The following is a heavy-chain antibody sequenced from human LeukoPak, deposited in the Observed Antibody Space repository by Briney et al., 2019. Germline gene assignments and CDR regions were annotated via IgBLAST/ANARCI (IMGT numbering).Heavy chain of an antibody. Sequence: SETLSLTCSVSGASISSYYWSWIRQPPGKGLEWIGYIYSSGSTNYNPSLKSRVIISVDTSKNQFSLKLSSVTAADTAVYYCASPDYGSGSNWGQGTLVTVSS. CDR2: IYSSGST. D-gene: IGHD3-10*01. V-gene: IGHV4-59*08. CDR3: ASPDYGSGSN. CDR1: GASISSYY. J-gene: IGHJ4*02.